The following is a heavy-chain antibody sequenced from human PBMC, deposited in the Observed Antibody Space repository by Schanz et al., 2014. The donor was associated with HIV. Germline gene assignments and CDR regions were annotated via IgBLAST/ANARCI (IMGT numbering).Heavy chain of an antibody. V-gene: IGHV3-30-3*02. Sequence: QVQLVESGGGVVQPGRSLRLSCAASGFTFSTYAMHWVRQAPGKGLEWMAVISFDGSNKYYADSVKGQFTISRDNSKNTLYLQMNSLRAEDTAVYYCAKRIIFGVVFPANFDYWGQGTLVTVSS. CDR2: ISFDGSNK. J-gene: IGHJ4*02. CDR1: GFTFSTYA. CDR3: AKRIIFGVVFPANFDY. D-gene: IGHD3-3*01.